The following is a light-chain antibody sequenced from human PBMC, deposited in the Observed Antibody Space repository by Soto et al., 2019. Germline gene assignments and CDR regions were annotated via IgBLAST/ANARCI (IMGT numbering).Light chain of an antibody. CDR1: QSVSSN. J-gene: IGKJ1*01. CDR3: QHYNNWPPWT. CDR2: GAS. Sequence: EIVMTQSPATLSVSPGERATLSCRASQSVSSNLAWYQQKPGQAPRLLIYGASTRATGIPARFSGSRSGTELTLTIRSLQSEDFAVYYCQHYNNWPPWTFGQGTEVEIK. V-gene: IGKV3-15*01.